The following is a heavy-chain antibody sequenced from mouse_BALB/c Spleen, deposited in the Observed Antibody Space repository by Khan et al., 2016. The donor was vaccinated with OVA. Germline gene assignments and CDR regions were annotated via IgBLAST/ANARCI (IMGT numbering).Heavy chain of an antibody. Sequence: VQLQQPGPELVKPGASVKISCKASGYSFTGYFMNWVMQSHGKSLEWIGRINPHIGETFYNPKFKGKATLTADESSSTAHMELRSLASEDSAVYYCARSYGSDFDYWGQGTTLTVSS. D-gene: IGHD1-1*01. CDR3: ARSYGSDFDY. CDR1: GYSFTGYF. J-gene: IGHJ2*01. CDR2: INPHIGET. V-gene: IGHV1-20*02.